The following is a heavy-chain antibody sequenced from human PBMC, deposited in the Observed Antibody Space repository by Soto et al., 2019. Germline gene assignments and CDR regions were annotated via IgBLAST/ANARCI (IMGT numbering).Heavy chain of an antibody. V-gene: IGHV4-39*01. Sequence: SETLSLTFTVSGDSISSSAYSWAWIRQPPGTRLKWIGNIFHSGITYYNPYLNSRITMYEDTSKNQFSLKLSSVTAADTAVYYCPRRKYSGTFWSLDFWGQGTLVT. CDR1: GDSISSSAYS. CDR2: IFHSGIT. CDR3: PRRKYSGTFWSLDF. J-gene: IGHJ4*02. D-gene: IGHD1-26*01.